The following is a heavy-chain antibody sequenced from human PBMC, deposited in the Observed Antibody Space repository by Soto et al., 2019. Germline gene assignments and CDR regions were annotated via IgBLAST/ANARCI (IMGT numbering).Heavy chain of an antibody. J-gene: IGHJ6*03. CDR3: ARQGCSGGSCYPLYYYYYMDV. Sequence: SETLSLTCTVSGGSISSSSYYWGWIRQPPGKGLEWIGSIYYSGSTYYNTSLKSRVTISVDTSKNQFSLKLSSVTAADTAVYYCARQGCSGGSCYPLYYYYYMDVWGKGTTVTVSS. V-gene: IGHV4-39*01. D-gene: IGHD2-15*01. CDR2: IYYSGST. CDR1: GGSISSSSYY.